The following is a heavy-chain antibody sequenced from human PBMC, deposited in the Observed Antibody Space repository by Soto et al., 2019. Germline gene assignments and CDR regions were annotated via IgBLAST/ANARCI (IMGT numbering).Heavy chain of an antibody. CDR3: ARAGRDGWFYFDY. D-gene: IGHD3-10*01. Sequence: QVQLVQSGPEVKKPGSSVTFSCKAFGGSSSSSAFSWVRQAPGQGLEWMGGIIPLFGTANYLQKLQGSVTITKDESTSTAYMELSSLKSEDTAVYYCARAGRDGWFYFDYWGQGTLVTVSS. J-gene: IGHJ4*02. V-gene: IGHV1-69*05. CDR2: IIPLFGTA. CDR1: GGSSSSSA.